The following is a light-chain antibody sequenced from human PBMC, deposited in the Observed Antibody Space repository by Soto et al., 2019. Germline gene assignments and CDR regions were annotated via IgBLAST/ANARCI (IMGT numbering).Light chain of an antibody. J-gene: IGKJ1*01. V-gene: IGKV3-20*01. CDR1: QSVSSSY. CDR3: QQYGSSPWT. CDR2: GAS. Sequence: EIVLTQSPGTLSLSPGERATLSCRASQSVSSSYLAWYQQKPGQAPRLLIYGASSRATGIPDRFCGSGSGTDFTLTISRLEPADFAVYYCQQYGSSPWTFGQGTKVEIK.